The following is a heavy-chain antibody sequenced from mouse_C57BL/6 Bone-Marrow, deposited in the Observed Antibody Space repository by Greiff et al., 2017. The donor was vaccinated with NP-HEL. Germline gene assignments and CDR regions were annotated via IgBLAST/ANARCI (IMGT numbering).Heavy chain of an antibody. CDR1: GFTFSSYT. J-gene: IGHJ4*01. CDR3: ARPGITTVVGAMDY. D-gene: IGHD1-1*01. CDR2: ISGGGGNT. Sequence: EVKLMESGGGLVKPGGSLKLSCAASGFTFSSYTMSWVRQTPEKRLEWVATISGGGGNTYYPDSVKGRFTISRDNAKNTLYLQMSSLRSEDTALYYCARPGITTVVGAMDYWGQGTSVTVSS. V-gene: IGHV5-9*01.